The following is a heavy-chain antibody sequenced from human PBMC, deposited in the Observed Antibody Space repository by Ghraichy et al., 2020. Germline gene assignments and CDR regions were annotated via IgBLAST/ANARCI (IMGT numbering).Heavy chain of an antibody. J-gene: IGHJ6*03. Sequence: SGPTLVKPTETLTLTCTFSGFSLSTTGVGVGWIRQPPGKALEWLALIYSNDDKRYSPSLKSRLTITRDTSRSQVVLRLTNMDPVDTATYYCAHKGGVSEFSYYYMDVWDKGTTVTVSS. D-gene: IGHD3-16*01. CDR3: AHKGGVSEFSYYYMDV. V-gene: IGHV2-5*01. CDR1: GFSLSTTGVG. CDR2: IYSNDDK.